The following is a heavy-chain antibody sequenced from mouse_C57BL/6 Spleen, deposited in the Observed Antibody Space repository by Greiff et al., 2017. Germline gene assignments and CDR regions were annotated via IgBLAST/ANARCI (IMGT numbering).Heavy chain of an antibody. CDR2: ISSGGSYT. D-gene: IGHD1-1*01. CDR3: ARHGATVVATYVYFDV. CDR1: GFTFSSYG. Sequence: EVMLVESGGDLVKPGGSLKLSCAASGFTFSSYGMSWVRQTPDKRLEWVATISSGGSYTYYPDSVKGRFTICRDNAKNTLYLQMSSLKAEDTAMYYCARHGATVVATYVYFDVWGTGTTFTVSS. J-gene: IGHJ1*03. V-gene: IGHV5-6*01.